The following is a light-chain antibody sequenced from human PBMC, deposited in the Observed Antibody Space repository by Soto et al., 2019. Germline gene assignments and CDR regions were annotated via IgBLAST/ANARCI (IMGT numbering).Light chain of an antibody. J-gene: IGKJ2*01. Sequence: DIVMTQSPLSLPVTPGEPASISCRSSQSLLHSNGYKYLDWYLQKPGQSPHLLIYLGSNRASGVPDRFSGSGSGTDFTLKISRVEAEDVGVYYCMQALQTPLTFGQGTKLEIK. CDR2: LGS. CDR1: QSLLHSNGYKY. CDR3: MQALQTPLT. V-gene: IGKV2-28*01.